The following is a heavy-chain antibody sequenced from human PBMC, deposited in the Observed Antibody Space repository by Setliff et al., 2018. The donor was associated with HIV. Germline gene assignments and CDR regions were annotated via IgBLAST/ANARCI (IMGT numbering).Heavy chain of an antibody. Sequence: PSETLSLTCTVSGGSISSGGYYWSWIRQHPGKGLEWIGYIYHSGITYYNPSLKSRVTISLDTSKNQFSLKLSSVTAADTAVYYCARGIAAAEGYFDHWGQGTLVTVSS. CDR3: ARGIAAAEGYFDH. V-gene: IGHV4-31*03. CDR1: GGSISSGGYY. J-gene: IGHJ4*02. D-gene: IGHD6-13*01. CDR2: IYHSGIT.